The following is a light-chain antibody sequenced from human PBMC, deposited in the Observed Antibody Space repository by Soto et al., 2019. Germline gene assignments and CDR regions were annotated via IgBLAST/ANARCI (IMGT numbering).Light chain of an antibody. CDR3: QPHGTSIT. CDR2: GAS. V-gene: IGKV3-20*01. Sequence: EVAMTQTPRTLSLSPGERATLSCRASQIIKNNYVGWYQQKPGQAPTLLIYGASARATGVPDRVGGSGSGTDLTLIIDRLEPEDFAVYYCQPHGTSITFGGGTKFESK. CDR1: QIIKNNY. J-gene: IGKJ4*01.